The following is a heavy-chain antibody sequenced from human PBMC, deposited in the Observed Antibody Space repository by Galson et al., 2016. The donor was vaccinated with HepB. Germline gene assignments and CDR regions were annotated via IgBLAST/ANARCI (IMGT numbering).Heavy chain of an antibody. J-gene: IGHJ5*02. CDR3: ARGSIGGRPGGFDP. V-gene: IGHV4-61*01. CDR2: MYYSGST. Sequence: SETLSLTCTVSGGSVRSGSYFWSWIRQPPGKGLEWIGYMYYSGSTNYNPALKSRVTISVDTSKNQFSLKLSSVTAADTAVYYCARGSIGGRPGGFDPWGQGTQVTVSS. D-gene: IGHD6-6*01. CDR1: GGSVRSGSYF.